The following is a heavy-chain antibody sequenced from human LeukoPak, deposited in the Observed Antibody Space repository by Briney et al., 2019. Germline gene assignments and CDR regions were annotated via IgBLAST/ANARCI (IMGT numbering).Heavy chain of an antibody. D-gene: IGHD2-2*01. Sequence: SETLSLTCAVSGGSISSGGYSWSWIRQPPGKGLGWIGYIYHSGSTYHNPSLKSRVTISVDRSKNQFSLKLSSVTAADTAVYYCARAEGYAVDVWGQGTTVTVSS. J-gene: IGHJ6*02. V-gene: IGHV4-30-2*01. CDR3: ARAEGYAVDV. CDR2: IYHSGST. CDR1: GGSISSGGYS.